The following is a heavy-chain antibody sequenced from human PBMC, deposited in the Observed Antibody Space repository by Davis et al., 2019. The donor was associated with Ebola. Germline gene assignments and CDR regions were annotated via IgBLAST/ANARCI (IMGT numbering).Heavy chain of an antibody. J-gene: IGHJ4*02. V-gene: IGHV4-59*08. CDR1: GGSFSGYY. Sequence: MPSETLSLTCAVYGGSFSGYYWSWIRQPPGKGLEWIGYIYYSGFTNYNPSLKSRATISVDTSKNQFSLKLSSVTAADTAVYYCARHHGGNSGYDLDYWGQGTLVTVSS. CDR2: IYYSGFT. CDR3: ARHHGGNSGYDLDY. D-gene: IGHD5-12*01.